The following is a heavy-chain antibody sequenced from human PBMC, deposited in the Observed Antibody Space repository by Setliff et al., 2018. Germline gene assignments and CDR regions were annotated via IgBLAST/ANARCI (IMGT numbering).Heavy chain of an antibody. Sequence: PSETLSLTCAVSGGSISSHYWSWIRQPPGKGLEWIGSIYYSGSTNYNPSLKSRVIISVDTSKNQISLKLNSVTAADTAVYFCVRMSTVTAIDYWGQGTLVTVSS. CDR1: GGSISSHY. CDR3: VRMSTVTAIDY. V-gene: IGHV4-59*08. CDR2: IYYSGST. D-gene: IGHD2-21*02. J-gene: IGHJ4*02.